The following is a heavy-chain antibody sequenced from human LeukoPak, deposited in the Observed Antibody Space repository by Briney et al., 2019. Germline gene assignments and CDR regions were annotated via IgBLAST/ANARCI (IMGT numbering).Heavy chain of an antibody. Sequence: GRSLRLSCAASGFTFDDYAMHWVRQAPGKGLEWVSGISWNSGSIGYADSVKGRFTISRDNAKNSLYLQMNSLRAEDTALYYCAKVSKEYYYDSSGYSADYFDYWGQGTLVTVSS. CDR1: GFTFDDYA. CDR2: ISWNSGSI. V-gene: IGHV3-9*01. CDR3: AKVSKEYYYDSSGYSADYFDY. D-gene: IGHD3-22*01. J-gene: IGHJ4*02.